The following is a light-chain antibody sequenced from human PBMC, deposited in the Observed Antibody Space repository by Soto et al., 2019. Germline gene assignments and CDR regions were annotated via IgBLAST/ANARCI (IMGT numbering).Light chain of an antibody. V-gene: IGKV1-8*01. J-gene: IGKJ2*01. CDR1: QGISSY. Sequence: AIRMTQSPSSFSASTGDRVTITCRASQGISSYLAWYQQKPGKAPNLLIYAASTLQSGVPSRFSGSGSGTDFTLTLSCLQSEDVATYYCQQYYSYPYTFGQGTKLEIK. CDR3: QQYYSYPYT. CDR2: AAS.